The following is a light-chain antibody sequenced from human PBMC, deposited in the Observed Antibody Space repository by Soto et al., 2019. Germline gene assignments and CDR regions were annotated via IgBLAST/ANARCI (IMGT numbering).Light chain of an antibody. CDR2: GTK. V-gene: IGLV8-61*01. CDR1: SGSVSTSHF. Sequence: QAVVTQEPSFSVSPGGTVTLTCGLSSGSVSTSHFPNWYQQTPGQPPRTLIYGTKTRSSGVPDRFSGSILGIRAALTITWAQADDESDYYCVLYVGSGIGVFGGGTKVTVL. CDR3: VLYVGSGIGV. J-gene: IGLJ3*02.